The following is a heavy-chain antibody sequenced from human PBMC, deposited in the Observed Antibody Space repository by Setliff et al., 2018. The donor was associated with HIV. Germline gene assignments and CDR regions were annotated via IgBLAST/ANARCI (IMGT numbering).Heavy chain of an antibody. V-gene: IGHV7-4-1*02. CDR2: ISTNTGNP. J-gene: IGHJ3*02. CDR1: GYTFTSYA. D-gene: IGHD2-8*01. Sequence: ASVKVSCKASGYTFTSYAMNWVRQAPGQGLEWMRRISTNTGNPTYAQGFTGQFVFSLDTSVSTAYLQISSLKAEDTAVYYCARKQSWSSGGEAFDIWGQGTMVTVSS. CDR3: ARKQSWSSGGEAFDI.